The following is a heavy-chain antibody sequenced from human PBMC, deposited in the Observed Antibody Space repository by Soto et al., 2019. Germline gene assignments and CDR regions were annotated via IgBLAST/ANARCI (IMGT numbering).Heavy chain of an antibody. J-gene: IGHJ3*02. CDR1: GGSFSGYY. CDR2: INHSGST. V-gene: IGHV4-34*01. Sequence: QVQLQQWGAGLLKPSETLSLTCAVYGGSFSGYYWSWIRQPPGKGLEWIGEINHSGSTNYNPSLKSRVTLSVDTSKNQFSLKLSSVTAADTAVYYCASYLELQDHAFDIWGQGTMVTVSS. CDR3: ASYLELQDHAFDI. D-gene: IGHD1-7*01.